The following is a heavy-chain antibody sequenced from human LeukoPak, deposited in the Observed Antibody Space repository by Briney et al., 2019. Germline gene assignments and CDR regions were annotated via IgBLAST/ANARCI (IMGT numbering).Heavy chain of an antibody. CDR1: GFTFDDYA. CDR3: AKGTLPDY. Sequence: GRSLRLSCAASGFTFDDYAMHWVRQAPGKGLEWVSGISWNSGSIGYADSVKGRFTISRDNAKNPLYLQMNSLRAEDTALYYCAKGTLPDYWGQGTLVTVSS. V-gene: IGHV3-9*01. J-gene: IGHJ4*02. CDR2: ISWNSGSI.